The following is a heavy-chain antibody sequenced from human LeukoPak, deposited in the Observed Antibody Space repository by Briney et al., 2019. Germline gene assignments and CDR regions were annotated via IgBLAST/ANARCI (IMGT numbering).Heavy chain of an antibody. J-gene: IGHJ4*02. CDR1: GGSISSSSYY. V-gene: IGHV4-39*07. D-gene: IGHD3-22*01. Sequence: SETLSLTCTVSGGSISSSSYYWGWIRQPPGKGLEWIGTIYYSGSTYYNPSLKSRVTISVDTSKNHFSLKLSSVTAADTAVYYCASSGRGSGYHSIYFDYWGQGTLVTVSS. CDR3: ASSGRGSGYHSIYFDY. CDR2: IYYSGST.